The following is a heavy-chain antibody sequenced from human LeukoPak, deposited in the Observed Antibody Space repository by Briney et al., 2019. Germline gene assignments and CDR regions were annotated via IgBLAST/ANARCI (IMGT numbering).Heavy chain of an antibody. D-gene: IGHD6-13*01. CDR2: ISGSGGST. CDR3: AKVRSRIAAAGTSVYYFDY. CDR1: GFTFSSYA. J-gene: IGHJ4*02. Sequence: GGSLRLSCATSGFTFSSYAMSWVRQAPGKGLEWVSAISGSGGSTYYADSVKGRFTISRDNSKNTLYLQMNSLRAEDTAVYYCAKVRSRIAAAGTSVYYFDYWGQGTLVTVSS. V-gene: IGHV3-23*01.